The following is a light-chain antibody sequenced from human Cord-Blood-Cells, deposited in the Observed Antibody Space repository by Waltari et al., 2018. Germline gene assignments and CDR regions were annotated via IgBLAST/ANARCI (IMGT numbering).Light chain of an antibody. CDR3: MQSIQLPYX. CDR2: EVS. Sequence: DIVMTQTPPSLXVXPGXPAXISCKSSQRLLHSDGKXXLYWXLQKPGQPPQLLIYEVSNRFSGVPDRFSGSGSGTDFTLKXXXVEAEDVGVYYCMQSIQLPYXFGQXXKLEIK. CDR1: QRLLHSDGKXX. V-gene: IGKV2D-29*01. J-gene: IGKJ2*01.